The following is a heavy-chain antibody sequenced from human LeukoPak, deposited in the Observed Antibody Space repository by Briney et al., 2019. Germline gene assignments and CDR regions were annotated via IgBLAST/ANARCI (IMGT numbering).Heavy chain of an antibody. D-gene: IGHD1-26*01. CDR1: GITFSSYA. J-gene: IGHJ3*02. Sequence: GGSLRLSCAASGITFSSYAMHWVRQAPGKGLEWVSFTRYDGSNKYYADSVKGRFTISRDNSKNTLYLQMNSLRAEDSAVYYCAKVGAGWELNAFDIWGQGTMVTVS. CDR3: AKVGAGWELNAFDI. V-gene: IGHV3-30*02. CDR2: TRYDGSNK.